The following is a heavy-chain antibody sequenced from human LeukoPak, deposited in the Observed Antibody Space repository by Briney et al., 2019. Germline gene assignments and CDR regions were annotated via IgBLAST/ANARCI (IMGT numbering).Heavy chain of an antibody. CDR3: ARDTAEGIPRQQLVFKSNSYYYYYMDV. CDR1: GGTFSSYA. CDR2: IIPIFGTA. Sequence: SVKVSCKASGGTFSSYAISWVRQAPGQGLEWMGGIIPIFGTANYAQKFQGRVTITADKSTSTAYMELSSLRSEDTAVYYCARDTAEGIPRQQLVFKSNSYYYYYMDVWGKGTTVTVSS. V-gene: IGHV1-69*06. D-gene: IGHD6-13*01. J-gene: IGHJ6*03.